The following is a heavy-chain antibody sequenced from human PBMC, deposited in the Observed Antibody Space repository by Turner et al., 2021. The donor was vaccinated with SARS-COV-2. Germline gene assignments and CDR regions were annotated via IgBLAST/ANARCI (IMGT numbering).Heavy chain of an antibody. Sequence: EEQLVVSGGGLGKPGGSLRLACVAAGFTFRCRILNWVRQAAGKGLEWVSSISSSSSNIHYADSVKGRFTISRDNARNSVYLQMDSLRAEDTAVYYCASEAFSDHFYNGIDVWGQGTMVTVSS. J-gene: IGHJ6*02. CDR1: GFTFRCRI. V-gene: IGHV3-21*01. CDR3: ASEAFSDHFYNGIDV. CDR2: ISSSSSNI. D-gene: IGHD1-1*01.